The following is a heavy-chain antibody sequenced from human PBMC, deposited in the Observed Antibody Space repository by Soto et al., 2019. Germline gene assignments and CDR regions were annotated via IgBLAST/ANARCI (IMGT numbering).Heavy chain of an antibody. CDR3: ARWPDGYYYYGMDV. CDR2: MNPNSGNT. Sequence: QVQLVQSGAEVKKPGASVKVSCKASGYTCTSYDINGVRQATGQGLEWMGWMNPNSGNTGYAQKLQGRVTMTRNTSISTAYMELSSLRSEDTAVYYCARWPDGYYYYGMDVWGQGTTVTVSS. J-gene: IGHJ6*02. CDR1: GYTCTSYD. V-gene: IGHV1-8*01.